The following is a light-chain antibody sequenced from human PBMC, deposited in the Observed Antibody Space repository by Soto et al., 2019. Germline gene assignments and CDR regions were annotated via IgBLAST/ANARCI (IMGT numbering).Light chain of an antibody. CDR2: GAS. J-gene: IGKJ5*01. V-gene: IGKV3-15*01. Sequence: EIVLTQSPGTLSLSPGERATLSCRASQSLSNNIYLAWYQQKPGQAPRLLIYGASTRATGIPARFSGSGSGTEFTLTISSLQSEDFAVYYCQQYHIWPSITFGQGTRLEIK. CDR3: QQYHIWPSIT. CDR1: QSLSNN.